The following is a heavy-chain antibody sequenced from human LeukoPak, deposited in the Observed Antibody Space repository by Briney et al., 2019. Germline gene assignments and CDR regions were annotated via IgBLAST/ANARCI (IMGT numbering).Heavy chain of an antibody. D-gene: IGHD6-19*01. CDR1: GYTFTSYY. CDR3: ARDWGLTNISSGWYYFDY. V-gene: IGHV1-46*01. CDR2: INPSGGST. Sequence: ASVNVSCKASGYTFTSYYMHWVRQAPGQGLEWMGIINPSGGSTSYAQKFQGRVTMTRDTSTSTVYMELSSLRSEDTAVYYCARDWGLTNISSGWYYFDYWGQGTLVTVSS. J-gene: IGHJ4*02.